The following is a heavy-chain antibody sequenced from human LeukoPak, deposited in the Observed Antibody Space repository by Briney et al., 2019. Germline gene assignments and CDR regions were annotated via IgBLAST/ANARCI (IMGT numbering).Heavy chain of an antibody. CDR3: AIFGGNPLNWFSP. V-gene: IGHV1-24*01. D-gene: IGHD4-23*01. CDR1: GYTFSELS. CDR2: FDPEEDKI. J-gene: IGHJ5*02. Sequence: GASVKVSCKVSGYTFSELSIHWVRQAPGKGLEWMGGFDPEEDKIVHPQKFQGRVIMTEDTSTDTAYMELSSLRSEDTAVHYCAIFGGNPLNWFSPWGQGTLVIVSS.